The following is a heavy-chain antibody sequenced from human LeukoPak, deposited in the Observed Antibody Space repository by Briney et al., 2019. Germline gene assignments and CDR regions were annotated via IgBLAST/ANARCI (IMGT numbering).Heavy chain of an antibody. J-gene: IGHJ4*02. Sequence: SETLSLTCTVSGGSISSYYWSWIRQPPGKGLEWIGEINHSGSTNYNPSLKSRVTISVDTSKNQFSLKLSSVTAADTAVYYCARGRGYTYFVWGQGTLFTVSS. CDR1: GGSISSYY. D-gene: IGHD1-1*01. CDR2: INHSGST. V-gene: IGHV4-34*01. CDR3: ARGRGYTYFV.